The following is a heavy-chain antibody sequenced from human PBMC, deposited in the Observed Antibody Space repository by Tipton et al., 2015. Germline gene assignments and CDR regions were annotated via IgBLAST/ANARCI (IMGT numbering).Heavy chain of an antibody. J-gene: IGHJ5*02. CDR3: ARGRFMGTTNNWFDP. D-gene: IGHD2/OR15-2a*01. Sequence: TLSLTCTVSGGSISNYYWNWVRQPAGKGLEWIGRLYTSGSIAYNPSLGSRVTMSMDTSKNQFSLNLNSVTAADTAVYYCARGRFMGTTNNWFDPWGPGTLVTVSS. CDR2: LYTSGSI. CDR1: GGSISNYY. V-gene: IGHV4-4*07.